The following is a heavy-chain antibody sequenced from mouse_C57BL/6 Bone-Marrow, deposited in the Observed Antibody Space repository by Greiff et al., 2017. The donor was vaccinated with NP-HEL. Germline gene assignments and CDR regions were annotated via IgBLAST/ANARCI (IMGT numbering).Heavy chain of an antibody. CDR2: ISSGGDYI. D-gene: IGHD6-1*01. CDR1: GFTFSSYA. V-gene: IGHV5-9-1*02. Sequence: EVKLMESGEGLVKPGESLKLSCAASGFTFSSYAMSWVRQTPEKRLEWVAYISSGGDYIYYADTVKGRFTISRDNARNTLYLQMSSLKSEDTAMYYCTRDRQPYYFDYWGQGTTLTVSS. J-gene: IGHJ2*01. CDR3: TRDRQPYYFDY.